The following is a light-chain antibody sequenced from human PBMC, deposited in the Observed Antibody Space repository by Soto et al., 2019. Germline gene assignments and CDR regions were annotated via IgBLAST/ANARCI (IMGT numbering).Light chain of an antibody. CDR3: HYYDDSPPFP. V-gene: IGKV3-20*01. J-gene: IGKJ3*01. CDR2: GAS. CDR1: QSVSSRF. Sequence: EIVLTQSPGTLYLSPGERATFSCRASQSVSSRFLAWYQQKPGQAPRLLIYGASSRATGIPDRFSGSGSGTDFTLTISRLEPEDFAVYYCHYYDDSPPFPFGPGTKVDIK.